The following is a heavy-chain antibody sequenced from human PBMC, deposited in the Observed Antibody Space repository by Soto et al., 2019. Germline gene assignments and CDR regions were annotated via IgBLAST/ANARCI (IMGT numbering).Heavy chain of an antibody. V-gene: IGHV3-23*01. D-gene: IGHD3-16*01. Sequence: PGESLRLSCVASGFTFSDYAMTWVRQAPGKGLEWVATISATGGNIEYTDSLKGRFTISRDNSKNALYLQLNGLTSDDTAVHYCAKVAGGLGYFDLWGRGTLVTVSS. CDR3: AKVAGGLGYFDL. CDR1: GFTFSDYA. CDR2: ISATGGNI. J-gene: IGHJ2*01.